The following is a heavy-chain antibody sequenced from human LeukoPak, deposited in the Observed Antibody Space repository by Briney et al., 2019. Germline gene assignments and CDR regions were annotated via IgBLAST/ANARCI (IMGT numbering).Heavy chain of an antibody. D-gene: IGHD6-13*01. CDR2: IYYSGST. V-gene: IGHV4-59*08. CDR3: ARHWETSSWYVDY. Sequence: SETLSLTCTVSGGSLSSYYWSWIPHPPGKGLEWVGYIYYSGSTNYNPSLKRRVTISVDTSKNQLSLKLSSVTAADTAVYYCARHWETSSWYVDYWGQGTLVTVSS. CDR1: GGSLSSYY. J-gene: IGHJ4*02.